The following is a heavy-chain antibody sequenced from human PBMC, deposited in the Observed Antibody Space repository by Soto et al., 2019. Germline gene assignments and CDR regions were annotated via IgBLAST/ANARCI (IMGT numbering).Heavy chain of an antibody. D-gene: IGHD3-3*01. CDR1: GGSISSYY. V-gene: IGHV4-59*01. CDR3: AREVGDDFWSGYFGGPWFDP. Sequence: SETLSLTCTVSGGSISSYYWSWIRQPPGKGLEWIGYIYYSGSTNYNPSLKSRVTISVDTSKNQFSLKLSSVTAADTAVYYCAREVGDDFWSGYFGGPWFDPWGQGTLVTVSS. CDR2: IYYSGST. J-gene: IGHJ5*02.